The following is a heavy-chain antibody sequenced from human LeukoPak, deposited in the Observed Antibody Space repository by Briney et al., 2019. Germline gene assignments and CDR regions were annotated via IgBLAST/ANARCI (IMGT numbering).Heavy chain of an antibody. CDR3: ARDPGGGITNWNYAGDAFDI. Sequence: SVKVSCKASGGTFSSYAISWVRQAPGQGLEWMGGIIPIFGTANYAKKVHGRVTITADKSTRPAYMELSSLRYEDTAVYYCARDPGGGITNWNYAGDAFDIWGQGTMVTVSS. CDR1: GGTFSSYA. CDR2: IIPIFGTA. V-gene: IGHV1-69*06. J-gene: IGHJ3*02. D-gene: IGHD1-7*01.